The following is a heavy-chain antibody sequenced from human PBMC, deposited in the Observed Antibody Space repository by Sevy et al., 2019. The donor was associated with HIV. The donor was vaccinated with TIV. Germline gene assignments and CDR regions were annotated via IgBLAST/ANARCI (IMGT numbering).Heavy chain of an antibody. CDR3: AKRGGHDTSGYVSYYYYGMDV. CDR1: GFSFRNFG. D-gene: IGHD3-22*01. J-gene: IGHJ6*02. V-gene: IGHV3-30*18. Sequence: GGSLRLSCAASGFSFRNFGMHWVRQAPGKGLEWLALISFDGDTKYYGDSVKGRFTISRDNSKNTRYLQMNSLRVEDTAGYYCAKRGGHDTSGYVSYYYYGMDVWGQGTTVTVSS. CDR2: ISFDGDTK.